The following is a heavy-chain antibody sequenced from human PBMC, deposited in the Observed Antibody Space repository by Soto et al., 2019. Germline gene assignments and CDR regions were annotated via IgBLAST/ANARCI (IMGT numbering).Heavy chain of an antibody. CDR1: GGTLRNYG. Sequence: QVQLVQSGAEVKKPGSSVRVSCKASGGTLRNYGISWVRQAPGQGLEWMGGIIPVCGTANYAQKFQGRVTITADESTSTVYMDVTSLRSEDTAVYYCSRGDATKIVVTTYYGMDVWGQGTTVTVSS. CDR3: SRGDATKIVVTTYYGMDV. D-gene: IGHD4-17*01. CDR2: IIPVCGTA. V-gene: IGHV1-69*12. J-gene: IGHJ6*02.